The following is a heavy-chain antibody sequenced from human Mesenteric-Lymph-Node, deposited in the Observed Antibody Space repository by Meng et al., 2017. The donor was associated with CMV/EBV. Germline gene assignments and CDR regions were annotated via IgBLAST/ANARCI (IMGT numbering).Heavy chain of an antibody. CDR2: VFAGGTT. D-gene: IGHD3-3*01. Sequence: GGSLRLSCAASGFTVSNGYMIWVRQPPGKGLEWVSVVFAGGTTFYTDSVKGRFTVSRDDSKNKLDLQMNSLSAEDTAVYYCARGSVTYRFGVVNGWFDPWGQGNLVTVSS. V-gene: IGHV3-53*01. J-gene: IGHJ5*02. CDR1: GFTVSNGY. CDR3: ARGSVTYRFGVVNGWFDP.